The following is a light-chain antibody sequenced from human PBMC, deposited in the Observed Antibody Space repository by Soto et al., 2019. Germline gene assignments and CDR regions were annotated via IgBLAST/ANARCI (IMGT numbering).Light chain of an antibody. CDR2: EGS. CDR3: CSYAFSSNFSVV. Sequence: QSVLTQPASVSGSPGQSITISCTGTSSDVGSYNLVSWYQQHPGKAPKLMIYEGSKRPSGVANRFSGSKSGNTASLSISGLQAEDEADYYCCSYAFSSNFSVVFGGGTKLTVL. J-gene: IGLJ2*01. V-gene: IGLV2-23*03. CDR1: SSDVGSYNL.